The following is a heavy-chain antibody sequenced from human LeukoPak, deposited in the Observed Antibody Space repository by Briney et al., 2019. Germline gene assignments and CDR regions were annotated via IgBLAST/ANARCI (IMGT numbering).Heavy chain of an antibody. V-gene: IGHV5-51*01. CDR3: ARQFGYFDSSGVFDY. CDR1: GYNFISYW. D-gene: IGHD3-22*01. Sequence: GESLKISCKGSGYNFISYWIGWVRQMPGKGLEWMGIIYPADSDTTYSPSFQGQVTISADKSISTAYLQWSSLKASDTAIYYCARQFGYFDSSGVFDYWGQGTLVTVSS. J-gene: IGHJ4*02. CDR2: IYPADSDT.